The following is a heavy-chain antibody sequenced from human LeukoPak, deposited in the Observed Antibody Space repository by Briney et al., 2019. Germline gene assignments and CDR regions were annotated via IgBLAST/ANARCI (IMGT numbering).Heavy chain of an antibody. D-gene: IGHD3-10*01. CDR3: GRQGGSATFGDFNV. J-gene: IGHJ3*01. CDR1: AYSFNNYW. CDR2: IHPGDSDI. V-gene: IGHV5-51*01. Sequence: GESLKISCQGSAYSFNNYWIGWIRQMPGNGLEWMGIIHPGDSDIRYSPSFQGLVTISADMSVSTAYLQWSSLKASDTAKYYCGRQGGSATFGDFNVWGQGTVVTVSS.